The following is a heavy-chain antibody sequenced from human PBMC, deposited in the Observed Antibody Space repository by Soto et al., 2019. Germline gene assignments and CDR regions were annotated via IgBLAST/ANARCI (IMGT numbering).Heavy chain of an antibody. CDR1: GYTFTSYG. CDR2: ISAYNGNT. CDR3: ARSSYSSSATGYYGMDV. V-gene: IGHV1-18*01. Sequence: QVQLVQSGAEVKKPGASVKVSCKASGYTFTSYGISWVRQAPGQGLEWMGWISAYNGNTNYAQKLQGRVTMTTDTSTSRAYMELRSLRSDDTAVYYCARSSYSSSATGYYGMDVWGQGTTVTVSS. D-gene: IGHD6-6*01. J-gene: IGHJ6*02.